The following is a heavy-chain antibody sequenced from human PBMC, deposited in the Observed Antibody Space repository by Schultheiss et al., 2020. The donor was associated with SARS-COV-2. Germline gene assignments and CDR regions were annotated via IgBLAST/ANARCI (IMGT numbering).Heavy chain of an antibody. CDR3: ARGLSGYSYALFDY. D-gene: IGHD5-18*01. CDR2: IIPILGIA. J-gene: IGHJ4*02. Sequence: SVKVSCKASGDTFSSYAISWVRQAPGQGLEWMGRIIPILGIANYAQKFQGRVTITADKSTSTAYMELSSLRSEDTAVYYCARGLSGYSYALFDYWGQGTLVTVSS. CDR1: GDTFSSYA. V-gene: IGHV1-69*04.